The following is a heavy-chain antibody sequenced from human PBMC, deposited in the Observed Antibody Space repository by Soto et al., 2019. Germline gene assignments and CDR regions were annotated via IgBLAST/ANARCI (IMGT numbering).Heavy chain of an antibody. D-gene: IGHD4-17*01. CDR2: IYYSGST. CDR1: GGSISSSSYY. CDR3: ARLVDYGKFY. J-gene: IGHJ4*02. Sequence: TLSLTCTVSGGSISSSSYYWGWIRQPPGKGLEWIGSIYYSGSTYYNPSLKSRVTISVHTSKNQFSLKLSSVTAADTAVYYCARLVDYGKFYWGQGTLVTVSS. V-gene: IGHV4-39*01.